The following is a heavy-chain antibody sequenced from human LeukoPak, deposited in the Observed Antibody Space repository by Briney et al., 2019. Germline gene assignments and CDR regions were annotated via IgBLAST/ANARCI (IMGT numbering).Heavy chain of an antibody. D-gene: IGHD2-15*01. V-gene: IGHV3-7*01. J-gene: IGHJ4*02. Sequence: GGSLRLSCAASGFTFTSYWMSWVRQAPGKGLEWVASVKEDGSEKYYVDSVKGRSTISRDNAKNSMSLQMNSLRAGDTAVYYCARGRIALLWGQGTLVTVSS. CDR3: ARGRIALL. CDR2: VKEDGSEK. CDR1: GFTFTSYW.